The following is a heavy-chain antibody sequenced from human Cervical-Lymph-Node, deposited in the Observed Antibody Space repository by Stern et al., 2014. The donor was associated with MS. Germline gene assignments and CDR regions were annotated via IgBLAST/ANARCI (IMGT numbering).Heavy chain of an antibody. CDR1: GFTFSSYS. Sequence: EVQLVESGGGLVKPGGSLRLSCAASGFTFSSYSMNWVRQAPGKGLEWVSSISSSSSYIYYADSVKGRFTISRDNAKNSLYLQMNSLRAEDTAVYYCARERAQYYYDSSAPWGDAFDIWGQGTMVTVSS. CDR2: ISSSSSYI. V-gene: IGHV3-21*01. J-gene: IGHJ3*02. D-gene: IGHD3-22*01. CDR3: ARERAQYYYDSSAPWGDAFDI.